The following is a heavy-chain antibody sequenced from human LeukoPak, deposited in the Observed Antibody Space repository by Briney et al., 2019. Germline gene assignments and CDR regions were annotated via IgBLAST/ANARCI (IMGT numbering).Heavy chain of an antibody. Sequence: PGGSLRLSRAASGFTFSRYWMHWVRQAPGKGLEWVSRVNGDGSTTTYADSVKGRFTISRDNAKNTLYLQMNSLRVEDTAVYYCAVKGGYNDLDAPFDYWGPGNLVTVSS. D-gene: IGHD5-12*01. CDR1: GFTFSRYW. CDR3: AVKGGYNDLDAPFDY. V-gene: IGHV3-74*01. J-gene: IGHJ4*02. CDR2: VNGDGSTT.